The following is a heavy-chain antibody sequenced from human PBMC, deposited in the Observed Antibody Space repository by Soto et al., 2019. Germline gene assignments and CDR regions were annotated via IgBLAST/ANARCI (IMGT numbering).Heavy chain of an antibody. D-gene: IGHD2-21*01. CDR1: GYTFTSYG. Sequence: QVQLVQSGAEVKKPGASVKVSCKASGYTFTSYGISWVRQAPGQGLEWMGWIGAYNGNTNYAQKLQGRVTMTTDTSTSTAYMELESLRSDDTAMYYCARDPFNIVLATDRSFDYWGQGTLVTVPS. J-gene: IGHJ4*02. CDR3: ARDPFNIVLATDRSFDY. V-gene: IGHV1-18*01. CDR2: IGAYNGNT.